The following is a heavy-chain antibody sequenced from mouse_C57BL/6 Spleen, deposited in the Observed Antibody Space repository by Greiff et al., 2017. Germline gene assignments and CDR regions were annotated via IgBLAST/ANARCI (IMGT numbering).Heavy chain of an antibody. D-gene: IGHD4-1*01. V-gene: IGHV1-69*01. CDR2: IDPSDSYT. Sequence: VQLQQPGAELVMPGASVKLSCKASGYTFTSYWMHWVKQRPGQGLEWIGEIDPSDSYTNYNQKFKGKSTLTVDKSSSTAYMQLSSLTSEDSAFYYCAKGAPGYYFDYWGQGTTLTVSS. CDR1: GYTFTSYW. CDR3: AKGAPGYYFDY. J-gene: IGHJ2*01.